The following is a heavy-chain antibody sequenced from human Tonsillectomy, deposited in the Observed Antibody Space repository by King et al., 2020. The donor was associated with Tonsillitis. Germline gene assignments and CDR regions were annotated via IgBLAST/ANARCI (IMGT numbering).Heavy chain of an antibody. V-gene: IGHV3-72*01. Sequence: VQLVESGGGLVQPGGPLRLSCVASGFSLSDHNLDWVRQAPGKGLEWVGRIRNKVKSYSTEYAASVKDRFTISRDDSKNSLYLQMNSLKTEDTAVYYCGTMVRQQPPAYDDMDVWGQGTTVTVSS. J-gene: IGHJ6*02. D-gene: IGHD3-10*01. CDR1: GFSLSDHN. CDR3: GTMVRQQPPAYDDMDV. CDR2: IRNKVKSYST.